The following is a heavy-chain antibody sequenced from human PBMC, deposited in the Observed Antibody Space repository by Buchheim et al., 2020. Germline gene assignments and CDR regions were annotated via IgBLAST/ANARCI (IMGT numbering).Heavy chain of an antibody. V-gene: IGHV3-30*04. CDR2: ISYDGSNK. CDR1: GFTFSSYA. J-gene: IGHJ4*02. Sequence: QVQLVESGGGVVQPGRSLRLSCAASGFTFSSYAMHWVRQAPGKGLDCVAVISYDGSNKYYADSVKGRFTISRDHSTNTLYLQMNSLRAEDTAVYYCARDSSSSLDYWGQGTL. CDR3: ARDSSSSLDY.